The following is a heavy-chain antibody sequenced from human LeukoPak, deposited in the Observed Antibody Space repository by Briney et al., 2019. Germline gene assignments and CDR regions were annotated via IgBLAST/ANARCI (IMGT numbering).Heavy chain of an antibody. Sequence: PGASLRLSCAASGFTFSSYGMSWVRQAPGKGLEWVANIKQDGSEKYYVDSVKGRVTISRDNAKNSLYLQMTSLRAEDTAVYYCARGKGEFDYWGQGTLVTVSS. CDR2: IKQDGSEK. V-gene: IGHV3-7*04. CDR3: ARGKGEFDY. J-gene: IGHJ4*02. CDR1: GFTFSSYG.